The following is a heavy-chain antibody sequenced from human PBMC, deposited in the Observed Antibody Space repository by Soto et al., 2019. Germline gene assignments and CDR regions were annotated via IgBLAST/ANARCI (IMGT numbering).Heavy chain of an antibody. D-gene: IGHD1-26*01. CDR1: GFTFSSYG. Sequence: QVQLVESGGGVVQPGRSLRLSCAASGFTFSSYGMHWVRQAPGKGLEWVAVISYDGSNKYYADSVKGRFTISRDNSKNTMYLQMNSLRAEDTAVYYCAKTSGWELPTGNFDYWGQGTLVTVSS. CDR2: ISYDGSNK. V-gene: IGHV3-30*18. CDR3: AKTSGWELPTGNFDY. J-gene: IGHJ4*02.